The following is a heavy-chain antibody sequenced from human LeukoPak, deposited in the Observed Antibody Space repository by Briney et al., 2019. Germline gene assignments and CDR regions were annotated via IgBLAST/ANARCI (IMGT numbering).Heavy chain of an antibody. D-gene: IGHD2-21*02. J-gene: IGHJ4*02. CDR3: ARDVREGTIVVVTAIFDY. V-gene: IGHV1-18*01. CDR1: GYTFTNYG. CDR2: ISAYNGNT. Sequence: ASVKVSCKASGYTFTNYGISWMRQAPGQGLEWMGWISAYNGNTNYAQKLQGRVTMTTDTSTSTAYMELRSLRSDDTAVYYCARDVREGTIVVVTAIFDYWGQGTLVTVSS.